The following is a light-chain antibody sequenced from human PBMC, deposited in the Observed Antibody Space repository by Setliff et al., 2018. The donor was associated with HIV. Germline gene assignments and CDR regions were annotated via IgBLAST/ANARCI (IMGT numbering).Light chain of an antibody. CDR2: QDT. CDR1: ALGDKC. CDR3: QAWDSSSYV. Sequence: SYELSQPPSVSVSPGQTASITCSGDALGDKCNSWYQQHPGQSPILLIYQDTRRPSGIPERFSGSNSGNTATLTISGTQAMDEADYYCQAWDSSSYVIGTGTKVTVL. J-gene: IGLJ1*01. V-gene: IGLV3-1*01.